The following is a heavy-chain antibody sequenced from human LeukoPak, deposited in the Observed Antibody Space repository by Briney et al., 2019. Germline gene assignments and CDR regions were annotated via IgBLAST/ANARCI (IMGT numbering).Heavy chain of an antibody. J-gene: IGHJ6*02. CDR1: GFTFSSYE. Sequence: PGGSLRLSCAASGFTFSSYEVNWVRQAPGKGLEWVSYISSSGSTIYYADSVKGRFTISRDNAKNSLYLQMNSLRAEDTAVYYCARENFDISTGYYGMDVWGQGTTVTVFS. D-gene: IGHD3-9*01. V-gene: IGHV3-48*03. CDR2: ISSSGSTI. CDR3: ARENFDISTGYYGMDV.